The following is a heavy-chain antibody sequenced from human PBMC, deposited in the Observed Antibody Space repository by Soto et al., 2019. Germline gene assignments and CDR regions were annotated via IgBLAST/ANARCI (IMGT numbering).Heavy chain of an antibody. CDR2: ISGSSVST. V-gene: IGHV3-23*01. D-gene: IGHD3-22*01. Sequence: XGSLRLSCAASGFTFSSYAMNWVRQAPGKGLQWVSTISGSSVSTHYADSVKGRFTISRDNSEKTLYLEMSSLRAEDTAVYYCAQGGGDYYDTSGPSHYGMDVWGQGTTVTVSS. CDR3: AQGGGDYYDTSGPSHYGMDV. CDR1: GFTFSSYA. J-gene: IGHJ6*02.